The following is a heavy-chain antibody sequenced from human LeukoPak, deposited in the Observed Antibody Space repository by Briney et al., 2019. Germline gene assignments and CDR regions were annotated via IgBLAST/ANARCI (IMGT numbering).Heavy chain of an antibody. Sequence: GGSLRLSCAASGFTFSSYWMSWVRQAPGKGLEWVAFIQNDGSDKHYADSVEGRFTISRDNSKNTLYLQMNSLRAEDTAVYYCARAEYYYDSSGPEGDAFDIWGQGTMVTVSS. CDR1: GFTFSSYW. CDR3: ARAEYYYDSSGPEGDAFDI. CDR2: IQNDGSDK. V-gene: IGHV3-30*02. J-gene: IGHJ3*02. D-gene: IGHD3-22*01.